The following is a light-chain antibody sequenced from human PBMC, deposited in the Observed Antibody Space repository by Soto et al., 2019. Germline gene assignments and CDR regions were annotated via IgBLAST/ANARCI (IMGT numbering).Light chain of an antibody. CDR1: SSDVGGYNY. Sequence: QSVLTQPASVSGSPGQSITISCTGTSSDVGGYNYVSWYQQHPGKAPKLMISEVSNRPSGVSNRFSGSKSGNTASLTISGLQAEDEADYYCSSYTSSTTLPVVFGGGTKLTVL. CDR3: SSYTSSTTLPVV. CDR2: EVS. V-gene: IGLV2-14*01. J-gene: IGLJ2*01.